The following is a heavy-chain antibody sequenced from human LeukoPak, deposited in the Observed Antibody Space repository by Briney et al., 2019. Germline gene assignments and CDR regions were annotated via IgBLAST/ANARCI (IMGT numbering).Heavy chain of an antibody. D-gene: IGHD3-9*01. CDR3: ARAGDWLPFDY. CDR2: INHSGST. V-gene: IGHV4-34*01. CDR1: GGSFSGYY. J-gene: IGHJ4*02. Sequence: SETLSLTCAVYGGSFSGYYWSWIRQPPGKGLEWIGEINHSGSTNYNPSLKSRVTISVDTSKNQFSLELSSVTAADTAVYYCARAGDWLPFDYWGQGTLVTVSS.